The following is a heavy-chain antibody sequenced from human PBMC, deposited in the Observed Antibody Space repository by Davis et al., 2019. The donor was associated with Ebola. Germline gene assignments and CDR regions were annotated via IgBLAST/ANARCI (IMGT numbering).Heavy chain of an antibody. Sequence: GESLKISCAASGFTFSSYAMHWVRQAPGKGLEWVSYISSSSSTIYYADSVKGRFTISRDNAKNSLYLQMNSLRAEDTAVYYCARIAIEYYYDSSGSAFDYWGQGTLVTVSS. V-gene: IGHV3-48*04. CDR3: ARIAIEYYYDSSGSAFDY. J-gene: IGHJ4*02. CDR2: ISSSSSTI. CDR1: GFTFSSYA. D-gene: IGHD3-22*01.